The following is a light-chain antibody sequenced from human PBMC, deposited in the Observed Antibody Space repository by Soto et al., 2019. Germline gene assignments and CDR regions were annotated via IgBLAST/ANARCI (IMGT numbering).Light chain of an antibody. CDR2: DVV. J-gene: IGLJ1*01. CDR1: SSDVGGFNS. V-gene: IGLV2-14*03. CDR3: SSYTSTMTNV. Sequence: QSALTQPASVSGSPGQSITISCTGTSSDVGGFNSVSWYQLRPGTAPKLILYDVVDRPSGVSYRFSGSKSGNTASLTISGLQAADEADYFCSSYTSTMTNVFGSETKVTVL.